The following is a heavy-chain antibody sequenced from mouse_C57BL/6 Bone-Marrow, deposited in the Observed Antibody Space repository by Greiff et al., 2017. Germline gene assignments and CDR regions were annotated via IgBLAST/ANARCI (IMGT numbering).Heavy chain of an antibody. CDR3: ARIDGYWYFDV. CDR1: GYTFTDYY. J-gene: IGHJ1*03. V-gene: IGHV1-26*01. CDR2: INPNNGGT. D-gene: IGHD2-3*01. Sequence: EVKLQQSGPELVKPGASVKISCKASGYTFTDYYMNWVKQSHGKSLEWIGDINPNNGGTSYNQKFKGKATLTVDKSSSTAYMELRSLTSEDSAVYYCARIDGYWYFDVWGTGTTVTVSS.